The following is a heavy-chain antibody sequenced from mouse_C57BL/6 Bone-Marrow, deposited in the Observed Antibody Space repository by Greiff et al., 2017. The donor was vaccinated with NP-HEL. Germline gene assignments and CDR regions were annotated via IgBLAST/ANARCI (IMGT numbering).Heavy chain of an antibody. Sequence: EVMLVESGEGLVKPGGSLKLSCAASGFTFSSYAMSWVRQTPEKRLEWVAYISSGGDYIYYADTVKVRFTISRDNARNTLYLQMSSLKSEDTAMYYCTRDHYYGSSYHYYAMDYLGQGTSVTVSS. D-gene: IGHD1-1*01. CDR1: GFTFSSYA. V-gene: IGHV5-9-1*02. CDR2: ISSGGDYI. CDR3: TRDHYYGSSYHYYAMDY. J-gene: IGHJ4*01.